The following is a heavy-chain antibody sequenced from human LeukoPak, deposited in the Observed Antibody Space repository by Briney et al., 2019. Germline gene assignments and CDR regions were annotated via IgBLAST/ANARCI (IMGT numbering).Heavy chain of an antibody. D-gene: IGHD6-13*01. CDR2: IYYSGTT. Sequence: PSETLSLTCIVSGGSISSYYWSWIRQPPGKGLEWIGYIYYSGTTNYNPSLKSRVTISVDTSKNQFSLKLSSVTAADTAVYYCARDLAIAAAGLEGFDYWGQGTLVTVSS. CDR1: GGSISSYY. V-gene: IGHV4-59*01. CDR3: ARDLAIAAAGLEGFDY. J-gene: IGHJ4*02.